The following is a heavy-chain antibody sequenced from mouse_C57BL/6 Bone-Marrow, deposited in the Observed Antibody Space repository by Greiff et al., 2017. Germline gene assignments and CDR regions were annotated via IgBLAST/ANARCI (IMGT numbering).Heavy chain of an antibody. J-gene: IGHJ1*03. CDR2: IDPSDSYT. CDR3: ARVDLLWLRRGYFDV. Sequence: QVQLQQPGAELVRPGTSVKLSCKASGYTFTSYWMHWVKQRPGQGLEWIGVIDPSDSYTNYNQKFKGKATLTVDTSSSTAYMQLSSLTSEDSAVYYCARVDLLWLRRGYFDVWGTGTTVTVSS. V-gene: IGHV1-59*01. CDR1: GYTFTSYW. D-gene: IGHD2-2*01.